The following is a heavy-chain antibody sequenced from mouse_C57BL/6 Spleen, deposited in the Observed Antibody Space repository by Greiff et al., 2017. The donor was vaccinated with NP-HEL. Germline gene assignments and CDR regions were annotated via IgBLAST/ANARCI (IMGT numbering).Heavy chain of an antibody. V-gene: IGHV1-74*01. D-gene: IGHD1-1*01. CDR1: GYTFTTYW. J-gene: IGHJ4*01. Sequence: QVQLQQPGAELVKPGASVKVSCKASGYTFTTYWMHWVKQRPGQGLEWIGRIHPSDSDTNYNQKFKGKATLTVDTSSTTAYMQLSSLTSEDSAVYSCAISGSNYHYDAMDYWGQGTSVTVSS. CDR2: IHPSDSDT. CDR3: AISGSNYHYDAMDY.